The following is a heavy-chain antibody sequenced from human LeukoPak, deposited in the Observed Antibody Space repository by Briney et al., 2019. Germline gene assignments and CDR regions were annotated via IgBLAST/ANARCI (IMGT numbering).Heavy chain of an antibody. CDR1: GGSISSYY. V-gene: IGHV4-59*01. D-gene: IGHD3-10*01. CDR2: ISYSGST. CDR3: VYYYGSGSVEY. J-gene: IGHJ4*02. Sequence: SETLSLTCTVSGGSISSYYWSWIRQPPGKGLEWIGYISYSGSTNYNPSLKSRVTISVDTSKNQFSLKLSSVTAADTAVYYCVYYYGSGSVEYWGQGTLVTVSS.